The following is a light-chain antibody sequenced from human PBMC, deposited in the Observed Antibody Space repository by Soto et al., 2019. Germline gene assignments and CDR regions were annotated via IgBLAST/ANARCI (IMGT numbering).Light chain of an antibody. J-gene: IGKJ1*01. Sequence: EIVLTQSPGTLSLSPGERATLSCRASQSVSSSYLAWYQQQPGQAPRLLIYDASSRATGIPDRYSGSGSGTDFTLTISRLEPEEFAVYYCQQYGSAPQTFGQGTKVEIK. CDR2: DAS. CDR3: QQYGSAPQT. CDR1: QSVSSSY. V-gene: IGKV3-20*01.